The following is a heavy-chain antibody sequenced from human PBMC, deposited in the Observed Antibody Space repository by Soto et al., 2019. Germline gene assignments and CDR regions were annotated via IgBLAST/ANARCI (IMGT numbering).Heavy chain of an antibody. CDR3: VRDDPGLGMDY. CDR2: INSDGSDS. CDR1: GVTFSNFW. D-gene: IGHD1-26*01. J-gene: IGHJ4*02. V-gene: IGHV3-74*01. Sequence: GGSLRLSCAASGVTFSNFWMHWVRQAPGKGLVWVSHINSDGSDSTYADSVKGRFTISRDNAKNTLYLQMNSLRAEDTAVYFCVRDDPGLGMDYWGLGTLVTVSS.